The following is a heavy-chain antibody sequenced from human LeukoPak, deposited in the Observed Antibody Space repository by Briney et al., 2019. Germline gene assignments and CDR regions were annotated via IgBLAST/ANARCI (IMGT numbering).Heavy chain of an antibody. V-gene: IGHV3-23*01. CDR2: IRGSGTGT. Sequence: GGSLRLSCAASGFTFSSYAMMWVRQASGKGLEWVSAIRGSGTGTYYADSVKGRFTISRDNSKNTLYLHMNSLRAEDTAKYYCAKHNGAAAGVPYYFDSWGQGTLVTVSS. CDR3: AKHNGAAAGVPYYFDS. D-gene: IGHD6-13*01. CDR1: GFTFSSYA. J-gene: IGHJ4*02.